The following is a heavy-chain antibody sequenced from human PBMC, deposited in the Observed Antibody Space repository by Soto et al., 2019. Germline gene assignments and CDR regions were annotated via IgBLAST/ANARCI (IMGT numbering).Heavy chain of an antibody. J-gene: IGHJ4*02. Sequence: GGSLRLSCAASGFTFSSYGMHWVRQAPGKGLEWVAVIWYDGSNKYYADSVKGRFTISRDNSKNTLYLQMNSLRAEDTAVYYCVRVALGSGWTCPPDYWGQATLVTVSS. D-gene: IGHD6-19*01. V-gene: IGHV3-33*01. CDR1: GFTFSSYG. CDR2: IWYDGSNK. CDR3: VRVALGSGWTCPPDY.